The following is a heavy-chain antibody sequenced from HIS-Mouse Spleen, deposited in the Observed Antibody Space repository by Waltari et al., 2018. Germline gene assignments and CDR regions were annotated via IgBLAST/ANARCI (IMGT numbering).Heavy chain of an antibody. J-gene: IGHJ2*01. V-gene: IGHV4-39*07. CDR1: GGSISSSSYY. Sequence: QLQLQESGPGLVKPSETLSLACTVSGGSISSSSYYWGWIRQPPGKGLGGIGCINYSGSTDYNPSLRSRVTISVDTSKNQFSLKLSSVTAADTAVYYCAREIPYSSSWYDWYFDLWGRGTLVTVSS. CDR2: INYSGST. CDR3: AREIPYSSSWYDWYFDL. D-gene: IGHD6-13*01.